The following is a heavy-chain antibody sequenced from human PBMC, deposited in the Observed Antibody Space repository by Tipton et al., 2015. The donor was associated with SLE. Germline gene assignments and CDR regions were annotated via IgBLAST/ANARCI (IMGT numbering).Heavy chain of an antibody. D-gene: IGHD1-14*01. CDR3: AKDSLTGAAPFDY. CDR2: IYPSDSDT. V-gene: IGHV5-51*01. CDR1: GFSFTNFW. Sequence: QLVQSGAEVRKPGESLKISCKTSGFSFTNFWIAWVRQRPGKGLEWMGIIYPSDSDTRYGPSFEGQVTISADKSTSTAYLEWSSLKAPDTATYYCAKDSLTGAAPFDYWGQGTLVTVSS. J-gene: IGHJ4*02.